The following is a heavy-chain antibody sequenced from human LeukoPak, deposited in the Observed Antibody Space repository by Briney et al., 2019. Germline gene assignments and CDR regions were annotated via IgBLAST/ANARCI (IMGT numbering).Heavy chain of an antibody. CDR1: GFTFSNYW. D-gene: IGHD2-8*02. Sequence: PGGSLRLSCAASGFTFSNYWMHWVRQAPGKGLVWVTRINTDGSTTSYADSVEGRFTISRDNAKNTLYLQMNSQRAEDTAVYYCARVSTGKYYFDSWGQGTLVTVSS. CDR2: INTDGSTT. V-gene: IGHV3-74*01. CDR3: ARVSTGKYYFDS. J-gene: IGHJ4*02.